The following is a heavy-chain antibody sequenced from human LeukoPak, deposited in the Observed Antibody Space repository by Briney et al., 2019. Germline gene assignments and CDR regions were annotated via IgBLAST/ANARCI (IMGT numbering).Heavy chain of an antibody. CDR3: ARDLRVRGENNRRFDP. D-gene: IGHD3-10*01. J-gene: IGHJ5*02. CDR1: GYTFTGYY. CDR2: INPNSGGT. Sequence: ASVKVSCKASGYTFTGYYMHWVRQAPGQGLEWMGWINPNSGGTNYAQKFQGRVTMTRDTSISTAYMELSRLRSDDTAVYYCARDLRVRGENNRRFDPWGQGTLVTVSS. V-gene: IGHV1-2*02.